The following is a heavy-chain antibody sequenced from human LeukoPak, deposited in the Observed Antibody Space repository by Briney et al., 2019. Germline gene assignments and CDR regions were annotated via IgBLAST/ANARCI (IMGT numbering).Heavy chain of an antibody. V-gene: IGHV4-34*01. CDR1: GGFFSGYY. D-gene: IGHD3-10*01. CDR3: ARGFEGSGSLKYSHLGFDP. J-gene: IGHJ5*02. Sequence: SETLSLTCAVYGGFFSGYYWSWIRHHPGKGLEWIGEINHSGSTNYNPSLKSRVTISVDTSKNQFSLKLSSVTAADTAVYYCARGFEGSGSLKYSHLGFDPWGQGTLVTVSS. CDR2: INHSGST.